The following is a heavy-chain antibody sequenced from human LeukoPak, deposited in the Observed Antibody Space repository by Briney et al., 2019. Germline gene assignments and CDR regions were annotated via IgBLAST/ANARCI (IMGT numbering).Heavy chain of an antibody. J-gene: IGHJ5*02. CDR3: ARSSSGVVTAIPNWFDP. V-gene: IGHV1-69*04. D-gene: IGHD2-21*02. CDR1: GYTFTSCG. CDR2: IIPILGIA. Sequence: SVKVSCKASGYTFTSCGISWVRQAPGQGLEWMGRIIPILGIANYAQKFQGRVTITADKSTSTAYMELSSLRSEDTAVYYCARSSSGVVTAIPNWFDPWGQGTLVTVSS.